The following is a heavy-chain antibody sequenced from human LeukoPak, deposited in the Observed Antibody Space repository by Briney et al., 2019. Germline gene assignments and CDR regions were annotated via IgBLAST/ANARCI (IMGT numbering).Heavy chain of an antibody. V-gene: IGHV3-15*04. J-gene: IGHJ4*02. CDR1: GFTFSSSA. CDR2: IESKTDGGTT. CDR3: TTYGSGRKFDY. Sequence: GGSLRLSCAASGFTFSSSAMSWVRQAPGKGLEWVGRIESKTDGGTTDYAAPVKGRFTISRDDSTNTLYLQMNSLKSEDTAVYYCTTYGSGRKFDYWGQGILVTVSS. D-gene: IGHD3-10*01.